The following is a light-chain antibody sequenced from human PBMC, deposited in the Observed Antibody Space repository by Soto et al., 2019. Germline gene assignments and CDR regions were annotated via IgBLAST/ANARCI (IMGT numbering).Light chain of an antibody. CDR2: DVS. J-gene: IGLJ1*01. V-gene: IGLV2-11*01. Sequence: QSVLTQPRSVSGSPGQSVTISCTGTSSDVGTYDFVSWYQQHPGKAPRLMIFDVSERPSGVPDRFSGSKSGNTASLTISGLQAEDEADYYCCFDAATFYVFGTGTKVNVL. CDR1: SSDVGTYDF. CDR3: CFDAATFYV.